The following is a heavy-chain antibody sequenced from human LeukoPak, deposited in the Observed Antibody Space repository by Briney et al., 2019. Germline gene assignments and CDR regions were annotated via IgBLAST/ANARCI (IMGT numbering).Heavy chain of an antibody. J-gene: IGHJ4*02. D-gene: IGHD3-3*01. CDR1: GGTISSSSYY. V-gene: IGHV4-39*01. CDR2: IYYSGTT. Sequence: PSETLSLTXTVSGGTISSSSYYWGWIRQPPGKGLEWIGSIYYSGTTYYNPSLKSRVTISVDTSKSQFSLRLTSVTAADTAVYYCARHVRFLEWLSSYYFDYWGQGTLVTVSS. CDR3: ARHVRFLEWLSSYYFDY.